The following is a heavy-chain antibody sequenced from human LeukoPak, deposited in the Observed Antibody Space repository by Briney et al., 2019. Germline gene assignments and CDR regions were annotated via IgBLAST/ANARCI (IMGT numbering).Heavy chain of an antibody. CDR1: GGSVTSYY. D-gene: IGHD6-13*01. CDR3: ATTGATSPSSASWFNIEY. CDR2: IYYSGGT. Sequence: SETLSLTCTVSGGSVTSYYCNWVRQPPGRGLEWIGYIYYSGGTNYNPSLESRVTKSLDTAKNQFSLKLRSVTAEDTAVYYCATTGATSPSSASWFNIEYWGQGTLVPVSS. J-gene: IGHJ4*02. V-gene: IGHV4-59*08.